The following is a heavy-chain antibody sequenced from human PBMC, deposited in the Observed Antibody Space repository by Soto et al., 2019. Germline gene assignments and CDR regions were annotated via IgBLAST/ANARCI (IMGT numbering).Heavy chain of an antibody. J-gene: IGHJ4*02. Sequence: GASVKVSCKASGYTFPSYAMHWVRQAPGQRLEWMGWINAGNGNTKYSQKFQGRVTITRDTSASTAYMELSSLRSEDTAVYYCARDVTPRCRHGDYDGFSYRGQGTLVTVS. CDR2: INAGNGNT. V-gene: IGHV1-3*01. CDR3: ARDVTPRCRHGDYDGFSY. CDR1: GYTFPSYA. D-gene: IGHD4-17*01.